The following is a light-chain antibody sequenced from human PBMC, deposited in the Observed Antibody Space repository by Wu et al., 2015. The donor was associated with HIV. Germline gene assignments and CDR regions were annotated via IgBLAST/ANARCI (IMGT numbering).Light chain of an antibody. V-gene: IGKV3-20*01. CDR3: QQYDSSIT. CDR1: QSISANY. J-gene: IGKJ5*01. Sequence: EIVLTQSPATLPLSPGERATLSCRASQSISANYVAWYQLKSGQAPRLLIFGVSNRAAGVPPRFSGSGSGTDFTLTITRLEPEDFAVYYCQQYDSSITFGQGTRLDI. CDR2: GVS.